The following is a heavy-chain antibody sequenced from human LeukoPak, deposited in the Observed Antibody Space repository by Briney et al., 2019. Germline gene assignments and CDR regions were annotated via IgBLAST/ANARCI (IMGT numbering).Heavy chain of an antibody. CDR2: INHSGST. CDR3: AKIGYYYGPDY. Sequence: SETLSLTCAVYGGSFSGYYWSWIRQPPGKGLEWIGEINHSGSTYYNPSLKSRVTISVDTSKNQFSLKLSSVTAADTAVYYCAKIGYYYGPDYWGQGTLVTVSS. J-gene: IGHJ4*02. CDR1: GGSFSGYY. D-gene: IGHD3-10*01. V-gene: IGHV4-34*01.